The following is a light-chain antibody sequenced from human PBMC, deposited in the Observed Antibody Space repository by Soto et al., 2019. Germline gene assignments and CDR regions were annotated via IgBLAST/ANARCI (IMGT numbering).Light chain of an antibody. V-gene: IGKV1-39*01. CDR1: QSISSS. CDR3: QQSYSIPWT. Sequence: DIQMTQSPSSLSASVGDRVTITCRASQSISSSFNWYQQKPGKAPKLLIYATSSLQSGVPSRFSGSGSGTDFTLTISSLQPEDCATDSCQQSYSIPWTFGQGTKVDIK. J-gene: IGKJ1*01. CDR2: ATS.